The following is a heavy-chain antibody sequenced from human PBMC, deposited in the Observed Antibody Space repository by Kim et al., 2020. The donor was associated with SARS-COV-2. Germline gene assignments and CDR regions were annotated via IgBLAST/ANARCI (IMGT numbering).Heavy chain of an antibody. CDR2: SSTYNDDT. J-gene: IGHJ4*02. V-gene: IGHV1-18*01. CDR3: VGSFTPDDHGQYFDS. D-gene: IGHD2-15*01. CDR1: GYPFSSST. Sequence: ASVKDACKTSGYPFSSSTICWVRQAPGQGLQWMGWSSTYNDDTTYAPTFQGRLTLTTDPSTNTAYMELGNLRSDDTAVYYCVGSFTPDDHGQYFDSWGQG.